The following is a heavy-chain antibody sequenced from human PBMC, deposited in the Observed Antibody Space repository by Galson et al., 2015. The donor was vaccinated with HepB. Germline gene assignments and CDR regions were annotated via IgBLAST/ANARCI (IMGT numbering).Heavy chain of an antibody. CDR2: IYYNENT. CDR3: ARGHYYYDNSDYYDDAFDI. J-gene: IGHJ3*02. D-gene: IGHD3-22*01. V-gene: IGHV4-59*01. CDR1: GSISDYY. Sequence: GSISDYYWSWIRQPPGKGLEWIGYIYYNENTNYNPSLKSRVTISVDTSKNQFSLKLSSVTAADTAVYYCARGHYYYDNSDYYDDAFDIWGQGTMVTISS.